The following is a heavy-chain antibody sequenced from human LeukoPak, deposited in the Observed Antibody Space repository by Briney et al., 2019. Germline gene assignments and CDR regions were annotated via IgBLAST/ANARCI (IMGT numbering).Heavy chain of an antibody. D-gene: IGHD4-17*01. CDR1: GFPFSSYA. V-gene: IGHV3-23*01. CDR2: ISGSGGST. Sequence: GGSLRLSCAASGFPFSSYAMSWVRQAPGKGLEWVSAISGSGGSTYYADSVKGRFTISRDNSRSTLYLQMNSLRAEDTAVYYCTKKGQNEDYGKPDWGQGTLVTVSS. J-gene: IGHJ4*02. CDR3: TKKGQNEDYGKPD.